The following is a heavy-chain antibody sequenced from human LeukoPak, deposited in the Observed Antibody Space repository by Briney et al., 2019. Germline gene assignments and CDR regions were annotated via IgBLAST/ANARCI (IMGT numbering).Heavy chain of an antibody. CDR2: INPSGSST. V-gene: IGHV1-46*01. Sequence: ASVKVSCKASGYSFTSHYMHWVRQAPGQGLEWMGLINPSGSSTLYAQKFQGRVTMTEDTSTDTAYMELSSLRSEDTAVYYCATTFYYDSSGTFDYWGQGTLVTVSS. D-gene: IGHD3-22*01. CDR1: GYSFTSHY. J-gene: IGHJ4*02. CDR3: ATTFYYDSSGTFDY.